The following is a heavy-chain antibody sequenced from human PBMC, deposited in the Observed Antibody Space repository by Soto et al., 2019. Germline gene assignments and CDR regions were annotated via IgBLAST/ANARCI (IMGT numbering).Heavy chain of an antibody. CDR3: ARYNAASGTYYFDY. Sequence: SETLSLTCTVSGGSISNSNYYWAWIRQPPGKGLEWIGSIYYSGSANYNPSLKSRVTMSLDISKSQFSLRLTSVTAADTAVYFCARYNAASGTYYFDYWGRGALVTVSS. D-gene: IGHD6-13*01. CDR2: IYYSGSA. J-gene: IGHJ4*02. CDR1: GGSISNSNYY. V-gene: IGHV4-39*07.